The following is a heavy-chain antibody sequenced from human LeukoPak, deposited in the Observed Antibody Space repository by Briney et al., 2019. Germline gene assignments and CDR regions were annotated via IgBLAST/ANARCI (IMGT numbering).Heavy chain of an antibody. V-gene: IGHV3-30*03. Sequence: TGGSLRLSCAASGFTFSSYGMHWVRQAPGKGLEWVAVISYDGSNKYYADSVKGRFTISRDNSKNSLYLQMNSLRAEDTAVYYCASLSSDSSGGFDYWGQGTLVTVSS. CDR1: GFTFSSYG. J-gene: IGHJ4*02. CDR2: ISYDGSNK. CDR3: ASLSSDSSGGFDY. D-gene: IGHD3-22*01.